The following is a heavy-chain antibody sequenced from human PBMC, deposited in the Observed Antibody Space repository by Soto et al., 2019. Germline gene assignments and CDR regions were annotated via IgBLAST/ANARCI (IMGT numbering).Heavy chain of an antibody. D-gene: IGHD5-12*01. CDR2: ISGSGGST. CDR1: GFTFSSYA. V-gene: IGHV3-23*01. CDR3: ASPQWLRTVTDAFDI. Sequence: PGGSLRLSCAASGFTFSSYAMSWVRQAPGKGLEWVSAISGSGGSTYYADSVKGRFTISRDNSKNTLYLQMTSLRAEDTAVYYCASPQWLRTVTDAFDIWGQGTMVTVSS. J-gene: IGHJ3*02.